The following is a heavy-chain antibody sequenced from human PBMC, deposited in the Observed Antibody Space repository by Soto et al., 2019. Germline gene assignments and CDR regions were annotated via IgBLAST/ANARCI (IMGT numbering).Heavy chain of an antibody. CDR3: ARILFGRSVAGGYFYMGV. J-gene: IGHJ6*03. V-gene: IGHV2-26*01. D-gene: IGHD6-19*01. CDR2: ILSNDDT. Sequence: HVTLKESGPVLVKPTETLTLTCTVSGFSISNGKAGLSWFRQPPVQDLEWLAHILSNDDTSYRTSLKSRLTNSEYTSKRPVVLTMTNVQPVDTATYYCARILFGRSVAGGYFYMGVWVKGTTVPVSS. CDR1: GFSISNGKAG.